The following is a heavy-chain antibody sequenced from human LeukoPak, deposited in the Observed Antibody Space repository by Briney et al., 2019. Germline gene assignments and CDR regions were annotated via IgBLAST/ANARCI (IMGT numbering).Heavy chain of an antibody. CDR2: ISAYNGNT. D-gene: IGHD3-9*01. J-gene: IGHJ4*02. V-gene: IGHV1-18*04. CDR3: ARGGHCGTIFCDEQYYFDY. Sequence: ASVKVSCKASGYTFTSYGISWVRQAPGQGLEWMGWISAYNGNTNYAQKLQGRVTMTTDTSTSTAYMELRSLRSDDTAVYYCARGGHCGTIFCDEQYYFDYWGQGTLVTVSS. CDR1: GYTFTSYG.